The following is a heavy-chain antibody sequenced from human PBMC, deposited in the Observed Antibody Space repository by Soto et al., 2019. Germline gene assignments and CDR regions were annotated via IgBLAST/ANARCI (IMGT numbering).Heavy chain of an antibody. J-gene: IGHJ6*02. Sequence: GGSLRLSCVASGFTFSSHTMNWVRQAPGKGLEWISYITSTSSTKYYADSVKGRFTISRDNANNSLYLQMNSLRDEDKAVYYCARRITMVRGPYYYYAMDVWGQGSTGTVSS. CDR1: GFTFSSHT. CDR2: ITSTSSTK. D-gene: IGHD3-10*01. V-gene: IGHV3-48*02. CDR3: ARRITMVRGPYYYYAMDV.